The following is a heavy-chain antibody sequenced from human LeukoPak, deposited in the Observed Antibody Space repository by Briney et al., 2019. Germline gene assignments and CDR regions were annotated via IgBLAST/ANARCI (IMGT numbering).Heavy chain of an antibody. CDR1: GFTFDDYA. D-gene: IGHD3-3*01. CDR2: ISWNSGTI. J-gene: IGHJ3*02. Sequence: PGGSLRLSCAASGFTFDDYAMHWVRQAPGKGLEWVSGISWNSGTIGYADSVKGRFTISRDNAKNSLYLQMNSLRAEDTALYYCAKDIGTEVQFLEWSTLDIWGQGTMVTVSS. V-gene: IGHV3-9*01. CDR3: AKDIGTEVQFLEWSTLDI.